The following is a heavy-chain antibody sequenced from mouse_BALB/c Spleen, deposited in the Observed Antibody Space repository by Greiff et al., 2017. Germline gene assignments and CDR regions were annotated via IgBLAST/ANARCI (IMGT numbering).Heavy chain of an antibody. J-gene: IGHJ3*01. Sequence: EVQLHQSGPSLVKPSQTLSLTCSVTGDSITSGYWNWIRKFPGNKLEYMGYISYSGSTYYNPSLKSRISITRDTSKNQYYLQLNSVTTEDTATYYCAPSYYRYDEAWFAYWGQGTLVTVSA. CDR1: GDSITSGY. CDR3: APSYYRYDEAWFAY. V-gene: IGHV3-8*02. D-gene: IGHD2-14*01. CDR2: ISYSGST.